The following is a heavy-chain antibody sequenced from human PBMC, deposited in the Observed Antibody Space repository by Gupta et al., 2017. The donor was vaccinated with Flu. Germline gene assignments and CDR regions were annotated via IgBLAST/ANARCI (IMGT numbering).Heavy chain of an antibody. V-gene: IGHV3-30*18. CDR2: ISTDGRDY. CDR3: AKDVRRAAAYYFDY. Sequence: QVQLVESGGGVVQAGRSLRLSCAAPGFPFSIYAMHWVRQAPGKGLEWVAVISTDGRDYYYTDSVKGRFTISRDNSKNTLYLQMNSLRAEDTAVYYCAKDVRRAAAYYFDYWGQGTLITVSS. CDR1: GFPFSIYA. J-gene: IGHJ4*02. D-gene: IGHD6-25*01.